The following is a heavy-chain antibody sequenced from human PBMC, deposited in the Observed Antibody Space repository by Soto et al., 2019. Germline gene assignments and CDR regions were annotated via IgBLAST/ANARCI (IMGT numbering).Heavy chain of an antibody. D-gene: IGHD2-15*01. CDR3: ARCCRARYCSRAMCWRGHQFDY. CDR2: ISYEGSNK. Sequence: QVQLVESGGGVVQPGRSLRLSCAASGFTFSSYAMSWVRQAPGKGLEWVSVISYEGSNKYYADSVKGRFTISRDNSKNGMFLHMNSLRAEDRGVYYCARCCRARYCSRAMCWRGHQFDYWGQGTLVTVSS. CDR1: GFTFSSYA. V-gene: IGHV3-30-3*01. J-gene: IGHJ4*02.